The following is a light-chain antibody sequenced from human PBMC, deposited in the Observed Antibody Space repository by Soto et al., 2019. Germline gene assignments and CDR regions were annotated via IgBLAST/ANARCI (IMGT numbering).Light chain of an antibody. CDR1: QRVSSK. J-gene: IGKJ1*01. V-gene: IGKV3-15*01. Sequence: EIVMTQSPATLSVSPGERATLSCRASQRVSSKLAWYQQKPGQAPTRLIYGASRGASGIPDRFSGGGSGTEFTLRISSLQPEDFAIYYCQQASPWPWTFGQGTKLEIK. CDR2: GAS. CDR3: QQASPWPWT.